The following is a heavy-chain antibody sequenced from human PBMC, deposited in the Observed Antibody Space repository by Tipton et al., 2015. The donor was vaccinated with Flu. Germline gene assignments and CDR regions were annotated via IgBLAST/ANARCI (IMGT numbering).Heavy chain of an antibody. CDR1: GGSFSGYY. CDR3: ARVGGNPEYYYYYYGMDV. J-gene: IGHJ6*02. Sequence: TLSLTCAVYGGSFSGYYWSWIRQPPGKGLEWIGEINHSGSTNYNPSLKSRVTISVDTSKNQFSLKLSSVTAADTAVYYCARVGGNPEYYYYYYGMDVWGQGTTVTVSS. CDR2: INHSGST. V-gene: IGHV4-34*01. D-gene: IGHD4-23*01.